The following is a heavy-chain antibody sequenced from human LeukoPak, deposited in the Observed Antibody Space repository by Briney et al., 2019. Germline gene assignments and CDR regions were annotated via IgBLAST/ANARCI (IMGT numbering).Heavy chain of an antibody. CDR2: FDPEDGET. CDR3: AREDHYYDSSGYYVD. J-gene: IGHJ4*02. D-gene: IGHD3-22*01. CDR1: GYTLTELS. Sequence: ASVKVSCKVSGYTLTELSMHWVRQSPGKGLEWMGGFDPEDGETIYAQKFQGRVTMTEDTSTDTAYMELTSLRSEDTAVYYCAREDHYYDSSGYYVDWGQGTLVTVSS. V-gene: IGHV1-24*01.